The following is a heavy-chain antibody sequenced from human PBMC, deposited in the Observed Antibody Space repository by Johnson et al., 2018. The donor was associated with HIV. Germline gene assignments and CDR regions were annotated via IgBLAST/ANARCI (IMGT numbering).Heavy chain of an antibody. CDR3: ARDRPYYYGSGDAFDI. V-gene: IGHV3-30*03. Sequence: QVQLVESGGGVVQPGRSLRLSCAASGFTFSSYGMHWVRQAPGKGLEWVAVISYDGSNKYYADSVKGRFTISRDNSKNTLYLQMNSLRAEDTAMYYCARDRPYYYGSGDAFDIWGQGTMVTVSS. D-gene: IGHD3-10*01. J-gene: IGHJ3*02. CDR2: ISYDGSNK. CDR1: GFTFSSYG.